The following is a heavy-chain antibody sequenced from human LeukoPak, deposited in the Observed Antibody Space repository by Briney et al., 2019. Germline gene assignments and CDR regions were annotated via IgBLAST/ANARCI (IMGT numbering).Heavy chain of an antibody. CDR3: ARLLLSIGGSDAFDI. CDR2: ISSSSSYI. J-gene: IGHJ3*02. Sequence: PGGSLRLSCAASGFTFSSYSMNWVRQAPGKGLEWVSSISSSSSYIYYADSVKGRFTISRDNAKNSLYLQMNSLRAEDAAVYYCARLLLSIGGSDAFDIWGQGTMVTVSS. CDR1: GFTFSSYS. V-gene: IGHV3-21*01. D-gene: IGHD3-16*01.